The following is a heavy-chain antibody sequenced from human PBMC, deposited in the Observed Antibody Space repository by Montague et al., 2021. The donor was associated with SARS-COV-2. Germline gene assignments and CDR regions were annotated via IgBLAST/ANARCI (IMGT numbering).Heavy chain of an antibody. CDR3: ARSHYGDYFDF. CDR2: VNSGGST. CDR1: GASFSGNY. V-gene: IGHV4-34*01. D-gene: IGHD4-17*01. J-gene: IGHJ4*01. Sequence: SETLSLTCTVSGASFSGNYWTWLRQSPGKGLEWMGEVNSGGSTNYNPSYKSRVAISVDTSKNQFSLSLRSLTAADTATYFCARSHYGDYFDFWGHETQVTVSS.